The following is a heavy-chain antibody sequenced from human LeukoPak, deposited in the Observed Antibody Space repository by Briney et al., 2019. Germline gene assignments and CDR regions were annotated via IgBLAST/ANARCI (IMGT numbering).Heavy chain of an antibody. D-gene: IGHD2-15*01. J-gene: IGHJ4*02. CDR2: ISFSGGST. Sequence: GGSLRLSCAASGFTLSSYAMSWVRQAPGKGLEWVSAISFSGGSTYYADSVKGRFTLSRDNSKNTLYLQMNSLRVEDTAVYYCARQLGYCSGDSCYFDFWGQGTLVTVSS. V-gene: IGHV3-23*01. CDR1: GFTLSSYA. CDR3: ARQLGYCSGDSCYFDF.